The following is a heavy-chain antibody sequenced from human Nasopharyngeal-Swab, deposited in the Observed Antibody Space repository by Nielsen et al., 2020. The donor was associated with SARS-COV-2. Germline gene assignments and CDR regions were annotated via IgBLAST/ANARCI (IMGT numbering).Heavy chain of an antibody. CDR3: AKDVHADYGGIDY. D-gene: IGHD4/OR15-4a*01. Sequence: GESLKISCAASGFTSSNSGMDWVRQAPGKGLEWVAVISYDGSNEYYGDSVKGRFTISRDNSKNTLYLQMNSLRVDDTAVYYCAKDVHADYGGIDYWGQGILVTVSS. CDR2: ISYDGSNE. V-gene: IGHV3-30*18. CDR1: GFTSSNSG. J-gene: IGHJ4*02.